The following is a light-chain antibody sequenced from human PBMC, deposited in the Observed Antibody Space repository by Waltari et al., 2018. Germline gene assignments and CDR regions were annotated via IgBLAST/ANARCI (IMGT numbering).Light chain of an antibody. Sequence: RASQSISVYLNWYQQKPGKAPKVLIYATSSLQSGVPSRFSGSGSGTDFTLTITSLQPEDFATYYCQQSYRTPPLTFGGGTKVEIK. CDR2: ATS. CDR3: QQSYRTPPLT. CDR1: QSISVY. V-gene: IGKV1-39*01. J-gene: IGKJ4*01.